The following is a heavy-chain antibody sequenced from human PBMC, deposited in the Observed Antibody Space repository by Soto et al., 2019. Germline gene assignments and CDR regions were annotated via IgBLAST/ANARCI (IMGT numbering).Heavy chain of an antibody. Sequence: SETLSLTCTVSGGSISSSRCHWGWIRQPPGKGLEWIASIKYSGTTFYNPSLKSRVTLSVDTSKNQFALKLSSVTAAETAVYYCATHSPYYYYGMDVWGQGTTVTVSS. J-gene: IGHJ6*02. CDR2: IKYSGTT. V-gene: IGHV4-39*01. CDR1: GGSISSSRCH. D-gene: IGHD6-13*01. CDR3: ATHSPYYYYGMDV.